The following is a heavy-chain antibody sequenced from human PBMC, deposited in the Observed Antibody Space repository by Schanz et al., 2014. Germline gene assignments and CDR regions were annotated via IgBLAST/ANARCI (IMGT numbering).Heavy chain of an antibody. V-gene: IGHV1-3*04. CDR3: ARLSVAGRPHVNYGYFEL. D-gene: IGHD6-19*01. J-gene: IGHJ2*01. CDR1: GYTFTDYP. Sequence: QVQLVQSGAEVKKPGASVKVSCKTSGYTFTDYPINWVRQAPGRRLEWMGWINTASGNTRYSEAFQGRVTITRDTSASTAYMELTSLRSEDTAVYYCARLSVAGRPHVNYGYFELWGRGTLVTVSS. CDR2: INTASGNT.